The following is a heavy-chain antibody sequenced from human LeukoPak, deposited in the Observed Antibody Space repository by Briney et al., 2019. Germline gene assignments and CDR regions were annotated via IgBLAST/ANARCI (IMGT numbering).Heavy chain of an antibody. V-gene: IGHV3-23*01. J-gene: IGHJ5*02. CDR1: GFTFSSSA. CDR3: ARGYSSLDP. Sequence: GGSLRLSCAASGFTFSSSAMSWVRQAPGKGLEWVSGISSTGGSTYYADSVKGRFTISRDNSKNTLYVQMSSLIAEDTAVYYCARGYSSLDPWGQGTLVTVSS. CDR2: ISSTGGST. D-gene: IGHD6-19*01.